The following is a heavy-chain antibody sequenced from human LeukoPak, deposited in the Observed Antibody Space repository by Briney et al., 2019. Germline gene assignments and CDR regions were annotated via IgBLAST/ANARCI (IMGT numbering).Heavy chain of an antibody. Sequence: ASVKVSCKASGYIFTDYAIHWLRQAPGQRPEWMGWMNGGNGNTKYSQKFQGRITLIRDTSAATAYMELSSLRHDDLAVYYCARRGRRQQLVHFDYWGQGTLVTVSS. CDR3: ARRGRRQQLVHFDY. J-gene: IGHJ4*02. CDR2: MNGGNGNT. V-gene: IGHV1-3*01. CDR1: GYIFTDYA. D-gene: IGHD6-13*01.